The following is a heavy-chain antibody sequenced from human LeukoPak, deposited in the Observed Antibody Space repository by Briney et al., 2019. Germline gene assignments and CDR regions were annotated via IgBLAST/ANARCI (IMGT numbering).Heavy chain of an antibody. CDR3: ARALYYYDSSGYYSYGL. CDR1: GGSISSYY. J-gene: IGHJ4*02. D-gene: IGHD3-22*01. Sequence: PSETLSLTCTVSGGSISSYYWSWIRQPAGKGLEWIGRIYTSGSTNYNPSLKSRVTMSLDTSKNQFSLKLSSVTAADTAVYYCARALYYYDSSGYYSYGLWGQGTLVTVSS. V-gene: IGHV4-4*07. CDR2: IYTSGST.